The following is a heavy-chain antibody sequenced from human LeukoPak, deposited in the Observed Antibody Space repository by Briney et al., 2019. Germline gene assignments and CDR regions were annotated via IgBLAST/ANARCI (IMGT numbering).Heavy chain of an antibody. J-gene: IGHJ6*03. D-gene: IGHD2-2*02. CDR1: GGSFSGYY. Sequence: SETLSLTCAVYGGSFSGYYWSWTRQPPGKGLEWIGEINHSGSTNYNPSLKSRVTMSVDTSKNQFSLKLSSVTAADTAVYFCARGGSHIVVVPAAIVTTYYYYYMDVWGKGTTVTVSS. V-gene: IGHV4-34*01. CDR2: INHSGST. CDR3: ARGGSHIVVVPAAIVTTYYYYYMDV.